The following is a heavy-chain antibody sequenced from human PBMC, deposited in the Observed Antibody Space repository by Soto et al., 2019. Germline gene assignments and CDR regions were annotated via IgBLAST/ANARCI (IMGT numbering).Heavy chain of an antibody. CDR1: GGSISSNSYY. Sequence: SETLSLTCTVSGGSISSNSYYWGWIRQPPGKGLEWIGSIHYSGSTYYNPSLKSRVTISVDTSKNQFSLKLSSVTAADTAVYYCARQRGYCSGGSCPCDYWGQGTLVTVSS. V-gene: IGHV4-39*01. J-gene: IGHJ4*02. CDR3: ARQRGYCSGGSCPCDY. CDR2: IHYSGST. D-gene: IGHD2-15*01.